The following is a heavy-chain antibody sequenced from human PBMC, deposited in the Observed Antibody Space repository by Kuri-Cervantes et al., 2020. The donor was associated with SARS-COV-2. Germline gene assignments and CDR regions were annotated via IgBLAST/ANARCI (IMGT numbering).Heavy chain of an antibody. J-gene: IGHJ1*01. V-gene: IGHV3-23*01. CDR1: GFSFSSYA. Sequence: GGSLRLSCAASGFSFSSYAMSWVRQAPGKGLEWVSVISGSGTGAYYADSVKGRFTISRDNSKNTLYLQMNGLRAEDTAVYYCAKDLGYSSDGRDQHWGQGTLVTVSS. CDR3: AKDLGYSSDGRDQH. D-gene: IGHD6-19*01. CDR2: ISGSGTGA.